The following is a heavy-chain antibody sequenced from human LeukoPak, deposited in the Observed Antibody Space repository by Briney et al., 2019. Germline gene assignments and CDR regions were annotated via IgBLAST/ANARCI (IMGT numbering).Heavy chain of an antibody. J-gene: IGHJ4*02. CDR3: ARDRGDHVSLD. D-gene: IGHD2-21*02. V-gene: IGHV4-31*03. CDR2: IYYTGSA. CDR1: GASIGSGGYY. Sequence: SETLSLTCTVSGASIGSGGYYWSWIRQHPGKGLEWIGYIYYTGSAYYNPSLKSRVTISVDTSNNQFSLKLCSVTAADTAVYFCARDRGDHVSLDWGQGTLVTVSS.